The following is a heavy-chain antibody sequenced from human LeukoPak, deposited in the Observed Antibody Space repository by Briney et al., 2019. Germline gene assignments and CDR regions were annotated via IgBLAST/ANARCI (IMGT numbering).Heavy chain of an antibody. Sequence: PGGSLRLSCAASGFTFSNYGMHWVRQAPGKGLEWVAVISYDGSNKYYADSVKGRFTISRDNSKNTLYLQMNSLRAEDTAVYYCARVKSSSWYFDYWGQGTLVTVSS. CDR1: GFTFSNYG. D-gene: IGHD6-13*01. V-gene: IGHV3-30*03. J-gene: IGHJ4*02. CDR2: ISYDGSNK. CDR3: ARVKSSSWYFDY.